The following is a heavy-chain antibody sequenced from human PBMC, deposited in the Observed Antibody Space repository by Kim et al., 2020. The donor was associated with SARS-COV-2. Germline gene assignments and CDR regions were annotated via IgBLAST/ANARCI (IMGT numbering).Heavy chain of an antibody. CDR2: ISYDGSDK. V-gene: IGHV3-30-3*01. CDR3: ARDGRCGSSRCYASGWFDP. D-gene: IGHD2-2*01. CDR1: EFTFSSYA. J-gene: IGHJ5*02. Sequence: GGSLRLSCAASEFTFSSYAMHWVRQAPGKGLEWVAVISYDGSDKYYADSVKGRFTISRDNSKNTLYLQMNSLRPEDTAVYYCARDGRCGSSRCYASGWFDPWGQGTLVTVSS.